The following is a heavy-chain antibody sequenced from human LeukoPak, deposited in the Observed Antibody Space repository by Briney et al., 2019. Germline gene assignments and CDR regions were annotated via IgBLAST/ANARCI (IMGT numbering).Heavy chain of an antibody. CDR3: ARDQYDSVWDSHRPYFDY. CDR1: GYTLSSYG. Sequence: RASVEVSCKASGYTLSSYGISWVRQAPGQGLEWMGWISVYNGNTKYAQKFQGRVTMTTDTFTSTAYMEVTSLRSDDTAVYYCARDQYDSVWDSHRPYFDYWGQGTLVTVSS. V-gene: IGHV1-18*01. CDR2: ISVYNGNT. D-gene: IGHD3-16*02. J-gene: IGHJ4*02.